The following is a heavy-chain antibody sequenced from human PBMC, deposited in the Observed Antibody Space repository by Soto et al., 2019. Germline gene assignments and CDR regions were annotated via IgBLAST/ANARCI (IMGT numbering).Heavy chain of an antibody. CDR2: MHPGYSNT. CDR1: GYNFATHW. D-gene: IGHD6-19*01. Sequence: PGESLKISCKGSGYNFATHWIGWVRQMPGKGLEWMGIMHPGYSNTKYSPSFQGQVTISADTSISTAYLQWSSLKASDSAMYYCTMAVDGYILDPWGQGTSVTVSS. CDR3: TMAVDGYILDP. J-gene: IGHJ5*02. V-gene: IGHV5-51*01.